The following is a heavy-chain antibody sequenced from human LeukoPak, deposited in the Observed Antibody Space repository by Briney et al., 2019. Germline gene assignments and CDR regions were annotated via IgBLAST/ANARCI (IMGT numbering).Heavy chain of an antibody. CDR2: ISNSGSII. Sequence: PGGSLRLSCAASGFTISDYYMSWIRQAPGKGLEWVSYISNSGSIIFYADPVKGRFTISRDNAKNSLYLQMNSLRAEDTAVYYCARDSYGITGTLGPWVQGTLVTVSS. CDR3: ARDSYGITGTLGP. CDR1: GFTISDYY. J-gene: IGHJ5*02. V-gene: IGHV3-11*01. D-gene: IGHD1-7*01.